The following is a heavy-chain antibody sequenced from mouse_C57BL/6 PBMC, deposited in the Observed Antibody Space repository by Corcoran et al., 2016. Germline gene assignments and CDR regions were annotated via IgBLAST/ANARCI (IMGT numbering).Heavy chain of an antibody. D-gene: IGHD1-1*01. V-gene: IGHV9-3*01. J-gene: IGHJ1*03. CDR2: INTYSGVP. CDR3: AREITTVVAKGYFDV. CDR1: GYTFTTYG. Sequence: QIQLVQSGPELKKPGETVKISCKASGYTFTTYGMSWVKQAPGKGLKWMGWINTYSGVPTYADDFNGRFAFSLETSASTAYLQINNLKNEDTATYFCAREITTVVAKGYFDVWGTGTTVTVSS.